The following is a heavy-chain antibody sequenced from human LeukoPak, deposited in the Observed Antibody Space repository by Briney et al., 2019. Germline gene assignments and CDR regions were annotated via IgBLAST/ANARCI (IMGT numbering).Heavy chain of an antibody. CDR1: AFTFSNYA. J-gene: IGHJ4*02. CDR2: ITGSGGST. D-gene: IGHD3-10*01. CDR3: AKAYYYGSGSNYKSFDY. V-gene: IGHV3-23*01. Sequence: GGSLRLSCAASAFTFSNYAMSWVRQSPGKGLEWVSAITGSGGSTFYADSVRGRFTISRDNSKNTLYLQMDSLRAEDTAVYYCAKAYYYGSGSNYKSFDYWGQGTLVTVSS.